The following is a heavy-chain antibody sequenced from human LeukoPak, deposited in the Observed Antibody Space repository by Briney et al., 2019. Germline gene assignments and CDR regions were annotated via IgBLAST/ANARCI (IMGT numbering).Heavy chain of an antibody. J-gene: IGHJ4*02. CDR1: GYSFTSYW. CDR2: IYPGDSDT. Sequence: GESLKISCKASGYSFTSYWIGWVRQMPGKGLEWMGIIYPGDSDTRYSPSFQGQVTISADKSISTAYLQWSSLKASDTAMYYCARPHSSTSLYFDYWGQGTLVTVSS. V-gene: IGHV5-51*01. CDR3: ARPHSSTSLYFDY. D-gene: IGHD2-2*01.